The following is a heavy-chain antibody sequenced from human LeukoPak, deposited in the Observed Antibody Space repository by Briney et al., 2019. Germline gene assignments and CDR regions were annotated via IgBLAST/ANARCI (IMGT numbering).Heavy chain of an antibody. V-gene: IGHV3-23*01. CDR2: ISGSGGST. Sequence: SGGSLRLSCAASGFTFSSYGMSWVRQAPGKGLEWVSAISGSGGSTYYADSVKGRFTISRDNSKNTLYLQMNSLRAEDTAVYYCASFAVDFGGSYYDILTGYYHYYWGQGTPVTVSS. D-gene: IGHD3-9*01. J-gene: IGHJ4*02. CDR1: GFTFSSYG. CDR3: ASFAVDFGGSYYDILTGYYHYY.